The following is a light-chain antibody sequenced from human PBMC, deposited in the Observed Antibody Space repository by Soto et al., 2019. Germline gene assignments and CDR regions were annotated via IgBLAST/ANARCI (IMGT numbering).Light chain of an antibody. V-gene: IGLV1-51*01. CDR2: DND. J-gene: IGLJ1*01. Sequence: SVLTQPPSVSAAPGQKITISCSGSSSNIGYNIDSWYQHLPGKAPPQLSYDNDKRPPGMAARLYGAKSGTSATLDIAAVQTGDEADYYCGTWDTSMSAYVFGTGTKVTVL. CDR1: SSNIGYNI. CDR3: GTWDTSMSAYV.